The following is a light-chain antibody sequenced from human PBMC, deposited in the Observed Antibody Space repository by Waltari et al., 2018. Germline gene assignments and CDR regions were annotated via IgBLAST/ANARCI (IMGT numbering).Light chain of an antibody. J-gene: IGLJ1*01. CDR1: ALPKQY. CDR2: KGS. V-gene: IGLV3-25*03. Sequence: SYELTQPPSVSVSPGQTARITCSGDALPKQYACWYQQKPGQAPVLVICKGSERPSGIPERFSGSSSGTTVTLTISGVQAEDEADYCCQSADSSGTYVFGTGTKVTVL. CDR3: QSADSSGTYV.